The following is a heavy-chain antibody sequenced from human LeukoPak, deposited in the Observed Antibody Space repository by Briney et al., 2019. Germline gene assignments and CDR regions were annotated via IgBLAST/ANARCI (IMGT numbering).Heavy chain of an antibody. CDR1: GFTFSNYW. Sequence: PGGSLRLSCRTSGFTFSNYWMHWVRQAPGKGLVWVSRINSDGSSTSYADSVKGRFTISRDNAKNTLYLQMNSLRAEDTAVYYCATLGGYDSSGYYYDYWGQGTLVTVSS. J-gene: IGHJ4*02. V-gene: IGHV3-74*01. CDR2: INSDGSST. CDR3: ATLGGYDSSGYYYDY. D-gene: IGHD3-22*01.